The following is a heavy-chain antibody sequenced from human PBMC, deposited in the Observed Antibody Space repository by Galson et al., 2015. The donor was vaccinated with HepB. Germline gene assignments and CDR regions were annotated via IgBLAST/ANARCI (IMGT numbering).Heavy chain of an antibody. CDR3: ARHHGAFDI. Sequence: SVKVSCKASRYIFTNYAMNWVRRAPGQGLEWMGWIDTNTGNPTYAQGFTGRFVFSLDTSVSTAYLQISSLKAEDTAVYYCARHHGAFDIWGQGTMVTVSS. V-gene: IGHV7-4-1*02. CDR1: RYIFTNYA. J-gene: IGHJ3*02. CDR2: IDTNTGNP.